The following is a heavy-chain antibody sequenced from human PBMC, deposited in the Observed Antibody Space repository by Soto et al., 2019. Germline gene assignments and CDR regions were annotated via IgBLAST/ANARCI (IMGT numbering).Heavy chain of an antibody. V-gene: IGHV4-31*03. CDR2: IYYTGST. Sequence: SETLSLTCNVPGGFISSGGYYWSWIRQHPGKGLEWIGHIYYTGSTYYNPSLKSRLIISVDTSKNQFSLKVTSVSAADTAVYYCARVPATAQGYGMDVWDQGTTGTVSS. D-gene: IGHD1-26*01. CDR1: GGFISSGGYY. CDR3: ARVPATAQGYGMDV. J-gene: IGHJ6*02.